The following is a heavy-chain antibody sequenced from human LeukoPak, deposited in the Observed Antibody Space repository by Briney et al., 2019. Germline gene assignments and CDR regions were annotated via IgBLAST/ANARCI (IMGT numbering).Heavy chain of an antibody. CDR3: AKGRRQQIRLNWFDP. D-gene: IGHD6-13*01. CDR2: ISYDGSNK. V-gene: IGHV3-30*18. J-gene: IGHJ5*02. CDR1: GFTFSSYG. Sequence: GRSLRLSCAASGFTFSSYGMHWVRQAPGKGLEWVAVISYDGSNKYYADSVKGRFTISRDNSKNTLYLQMNSLRAEDTAVYYCAKGRRQQIRLNWFDPWGQGTLVTVSS.